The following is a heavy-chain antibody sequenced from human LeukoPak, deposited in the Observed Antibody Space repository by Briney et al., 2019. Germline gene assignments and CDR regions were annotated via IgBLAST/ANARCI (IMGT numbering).Heavy chain of an antibody. CDR3: VGRSCTDGVCPFDY. V-gene: IGHV3-21*01. CDR1: GFTLSAYS. CDR2: ISTTGRAI. D-gene: IGHD2-8*01. Sequence: GGSLRLSCAASGFTLSAYSMNWVRQAPGKGLEWVSSISTTGRAIYYIDLVKGRFTISRDNAKNSLYLQMNSLRAEDTAVYYCVGRSCTDGVCPFDYWGQGTLLTVSP. J-gene: IGHJ4*02.